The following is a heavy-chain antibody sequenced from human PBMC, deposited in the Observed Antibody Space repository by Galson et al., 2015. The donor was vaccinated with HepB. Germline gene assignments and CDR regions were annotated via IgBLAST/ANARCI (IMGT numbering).Heavy chain of an antibody. J-gene: IGHJ4*02. Sequence: SLRLSCAASGFTFSNYWMGWVRQAPGRGPEWAANIKQDGSEKYYVDSVKGRFSISRDNARNSLFLQMNSLRAEDTAVYYCARDKTGLPGNWSPFDYWGQGTLVTISS. CDR1: GFTFSNYW. CDR2: IKQDGSEK. D-gene: IGHD1-20*01. CDR3: ARDKTGLPGNWSPFDY. V-gene: IGHV3-7*03.